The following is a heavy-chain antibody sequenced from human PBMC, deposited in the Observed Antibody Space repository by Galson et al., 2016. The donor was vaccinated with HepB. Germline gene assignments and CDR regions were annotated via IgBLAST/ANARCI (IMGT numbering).Heavy chain of an antibody. J-gene: IGHJ6*02. CDR2: ISSGSYYI. D-gene: IGHD2-15*01. CDR1: GFTFSSYS. CDR3: ARVSGGPRYYYYGMDV. Sequence: SLRLSCAASGFTFSSYSMNWVRQAPGKGLEWVSSISSGSYYIHYAASVKGRFTISRDNAKNSLYLQMNSLRAEDTAVYYCARVSGGPRYYYYGMDVWGQGTTVTVSS. V-gene: IGHV3-21*01.